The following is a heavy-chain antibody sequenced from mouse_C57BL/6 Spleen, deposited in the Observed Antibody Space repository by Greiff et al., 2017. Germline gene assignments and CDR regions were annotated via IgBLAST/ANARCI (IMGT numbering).Heavy chain of an antibody. CDR1: GYTFTSYW. CDR3: ARLGYYYGSVDY. J-gene: IGHJ2*01. D-gene: IGHD1-1*01. Sequence: VKLQESGTELVKPGASVKLSCKASGYTFTSYWMHWVKQRPGQGLEWIGNINPSNGGTNYNEKFKSKATLTVDKSSSTAYMQLSSLTSEDSAVYYCARLGYYYGSVDYWGQGTTLTVSS. V-gene: IGHV1-53*01. CDR2: INPSNGGT.